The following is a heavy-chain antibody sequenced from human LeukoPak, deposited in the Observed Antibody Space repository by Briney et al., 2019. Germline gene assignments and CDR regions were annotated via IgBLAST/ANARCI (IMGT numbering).Heavy chain of an antibody. D-gene: IGHD2-21*02. Sequence: PGRSLRLSCAASGFTFDDYAMHWVRQAPGKGLEWVSGISWNSGSIGYADSVKGRFTISRDNAKNSLYLQMNSLRAEDTAVYYCARACGGDCYLSDYWGQGTLVTVSS. J-gene: IGHJ4*02. CDR1: GFTFDDYA. CDR2: ISWNSGSI. V-gene: IGHV3-9*01. CDR3: ARACGGDCYLSDY.